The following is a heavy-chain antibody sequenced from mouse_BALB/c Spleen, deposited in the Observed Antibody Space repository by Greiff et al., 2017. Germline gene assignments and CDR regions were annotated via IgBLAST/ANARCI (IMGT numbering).Heavy chain of an antibody. CDR3: ARFDYDGYY. Sequence: EVKLQESGPGLVKPSQSLSLTCTVTGYSITSDYAWNWIRQFPGNKLEWMGYISYSGSTSYNPSLKSRISITRDTSKNQFFLQLNSVTTEDTATYYCARFDYDGYYWGQGTTLTVSA. J-gene: IGHJ2*01. D-gene: IGHD2-4*01. CDR2: ISYSGST. CDR1: GYSITSDYA. V-gene: IGHV3-2*02.